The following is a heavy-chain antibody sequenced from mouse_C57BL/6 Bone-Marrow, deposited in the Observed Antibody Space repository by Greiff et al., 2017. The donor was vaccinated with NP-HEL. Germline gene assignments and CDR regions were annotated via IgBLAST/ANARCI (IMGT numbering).Heavy chain of an antibody. CDR3: ARLSTVVASSDAMDY. D-gene: IGHD1-1*01. V-gene: IGHV1-36*01. CDR1: GFTFTDYY. CDR2: VYPYNGGT. Sequence: EVKLVESGPVLVKPGPSVKISCKASGFTFTDYYMHWVKQSHGKSLEWIGLVYPYNGGTSYNQKFKGKATLTVDTSSSTAYMELNSLTSEDSAVYYCARLSTVVASSDAMDYWGQGTSVTVSS. J-gene: IGHJ4*01.